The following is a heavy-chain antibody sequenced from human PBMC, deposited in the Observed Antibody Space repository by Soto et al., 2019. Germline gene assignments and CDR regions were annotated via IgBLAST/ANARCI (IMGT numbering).Heavy chain of an antibody. Sequence: SETLSLTCTVSGGSVSSGSDYWSWIRQPPGKGLEWIGYIYYSGSTNYNPSLKSRVTISVDTSKNQFSLKLSSVTAADTAVYYCARGGLRFLEWFRDYYYYGMDVWGQGTTVTVSS. J-gene: IGHJ6*02. CDR1: GGSVSSGSDY. CDR2: IYYSGST. V-gene: IGHV4-61*01. CDR3: ARGGLRFLEWFRDYYYYGMDV. D-gene: IGHD3-3*01.